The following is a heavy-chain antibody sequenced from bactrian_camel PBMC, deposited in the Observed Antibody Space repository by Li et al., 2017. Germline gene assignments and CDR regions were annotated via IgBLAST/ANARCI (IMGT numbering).Heavy chain of an antibody. D-gene: IGHD1*01. CDR3: AANRLDGDWHAARYRY. Sequence: DVQLVESGGGSVQAGGSLRLSCAASGYLYATYKMGWFRQRPGERSEGIASIDSDGDDSYADSVKGRFTISKGNDKSTLYLQMDGLKPEDTAMYYCAANRLDGDWHAARYRYWGQGTQVTVS. CDR1: GYLYATYK. CDR2: IDSDGDDS. V-gene: IGHV3S32*01. J-gene: IGHJ4*01.